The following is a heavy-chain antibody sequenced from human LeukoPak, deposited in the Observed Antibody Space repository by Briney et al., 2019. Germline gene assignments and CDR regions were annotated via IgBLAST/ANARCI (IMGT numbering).Heavy chain of an antibody. CDR3: ARGGYCSSSTCYEEVY. J-gene: IGHJ4*02. CDR1: GFTFSSYW. D-gene: IGHD2-2*01. Sequence: GGSLRLSCAASGFTFSSYWMHWVRQAPGKGLVWVSRIKSDGSSTTYADSVKGRFTISGDNAKNTLYLQMNSLRAEDTAVYYCARGGYCSSSTCYEEVYWGQGTLVTVSS. V-gene: IGHV3-74*01. CDR2: IKSDGSST.